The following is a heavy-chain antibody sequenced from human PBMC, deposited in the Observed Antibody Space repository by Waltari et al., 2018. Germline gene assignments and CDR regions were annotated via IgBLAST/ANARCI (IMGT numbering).Heavy chain of an antibody. CDR2: IYHSGTT. D-gene: IGHD2-21*01. V-gene: IGHV4-39*01. Sequence: QLQLQESGPGLVKPSETLSLTCTVSGGSISTIGYYWAWDRQPPGKGLEWIGTIYHSGTTYYNPSLESRVTISVDTSRNQFSLKLRSVTAADTAVYYCARHGGYLSNFDYWGQGTLVTVSS. CDR1: GGSISTIGYY. J-gene: IGHJ4*02. CDR3: ARHGGYLSNFDY.